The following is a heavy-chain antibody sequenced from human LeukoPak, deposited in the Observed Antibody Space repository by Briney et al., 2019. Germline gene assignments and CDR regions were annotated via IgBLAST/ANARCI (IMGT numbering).Heavy chain of an antibody. CDR2: INHSGST. V-gene: IGHV4-34*01. Sequence: KPSETLSLTCAVYGGSFSGYYWSWIRQPPGKGLEWIGEINHSGSTNYNPSLKSRVTISIDTSKNQFSLNLSSVAAADTAVYYCARRATNSGLSMVRGFIVAANNHHFDYWGQGTLVTVSS. J-gene: IGHJ4*02. CDR1: GGSFSGYY. CDR3: ARRATNSGLSMVRGFIVAANNHHFDY. D-gene: IGHD3-10*01.